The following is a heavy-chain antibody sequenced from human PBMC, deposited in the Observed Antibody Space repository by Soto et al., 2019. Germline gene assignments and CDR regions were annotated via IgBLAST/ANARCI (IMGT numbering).Heavy chain of an antibody. CDR1: GFTFSSYW. Sequence: GGSLRLSCAASGFTFSSYWMSWVRQAPGKGLEWVANIKQDGSEKYYVDSVKGRFTISRDNAKNSLYLQMNSLRAEDTAVYYCARDYYDSSGYRYYYYGMDVWGQGTTVTVSS. D-gene: IGHD3-22*01. CDR2: IKQDGSEK. J-gene: IGHJ6*02. CDR3: ARDYYDSSGYRYYYYGMDV. V-gene: IGHV3-7*01.